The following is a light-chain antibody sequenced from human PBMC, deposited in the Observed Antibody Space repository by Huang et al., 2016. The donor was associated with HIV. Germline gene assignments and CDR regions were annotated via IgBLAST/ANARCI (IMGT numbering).Light chain of an antibody. CDR2: DSF. CDR3: QQRGAWPLT. Sequence: DIVLTQSPATLSLSPGQRATLSCRASQNINNYLVWYQQKPGQAPRLLIYDSFNRATGIPARFSGSGSGTDFTLTINTLEPDDFAVYYCQQRGAWPLTFGGGTKVEIK. V-gene: IGKV3-11*01. CDR1: QNINNY. J-gene: IGKJ4*01.